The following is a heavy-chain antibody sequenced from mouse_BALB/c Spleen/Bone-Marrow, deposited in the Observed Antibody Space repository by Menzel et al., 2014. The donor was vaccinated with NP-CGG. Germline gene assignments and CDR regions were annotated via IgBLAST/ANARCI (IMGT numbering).Heavy chain of an antibody. J-gene: IGHJ4*01. Sequence: EVKLMESGPGLVKPSQSLSLTCTVTGYSITSDYAWNWIRQFPGNKLEWMGYISYSGSTSYNPSLKSRISITRDTSKNQFFLQLNSETTEDTATYYCARGGYDDAVDYWGQGTSVTVSS. CDR2: ISYSGST. D-gene: IGHD2-14*01. CDR1: GYSITSDYA. V-gene: IGHV3-2*02. CDR3: ARGGYDDAVDY.